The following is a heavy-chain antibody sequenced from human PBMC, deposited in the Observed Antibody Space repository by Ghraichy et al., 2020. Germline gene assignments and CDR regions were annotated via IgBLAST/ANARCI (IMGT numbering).Heavy chain of an antibody. CDR1: GASFSSGRHF. V-gene: IGHV4-39*01. CDR2: VYYNGST. J-gene: IGHJ3*01. CDR3: VRHGPYYSSAFDV. D-gene: IGHD3-10*01. Sequence: SETLYLTCTVSGASFSSGRHFWGWIRQAPGKGLEWIASVYYNGSTYYSSSLKSRVIISADTSKNQFSLKVNSVTAADTAVYSCVRHGPYYSSAFDVWGQETEVTVSS.